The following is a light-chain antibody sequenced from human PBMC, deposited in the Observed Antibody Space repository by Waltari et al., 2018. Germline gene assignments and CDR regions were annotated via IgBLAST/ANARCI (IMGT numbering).Light chain of an antibody. J-gene: IGLJ2*01. V-gene: IGLV1-40*01. CDR3: QSYDSSLSAPVV. CDR2: GNS. Sequence: QSVLTQPPSVSGAPGQRVTISCTGSSSNIGAGSDLHWYQQLPGTAPKLLIYGNSNRPSGVPDRFSGSKSGTSASLAITGLQAEDEADYYCQSYDSSLSAPVVFGGGTKLTVL. CDR1: SSNIGAGSD.